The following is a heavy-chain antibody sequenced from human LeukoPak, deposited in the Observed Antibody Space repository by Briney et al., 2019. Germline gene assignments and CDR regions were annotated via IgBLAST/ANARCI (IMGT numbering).Heavy chain of an antibody. D-gene: IGHD2-15*01. Sequence: SETLSLTCTVAGGSISSYYWSWIRQPPGKGLEWIGYIYYSGSTNYNPSLKSRVTISVDTSKNQFSLKLSSVTAADTAVYYCARAKGYCSGGSCYDAFDIWGQGTMVTVSS. J-gene: IGHJ3*02. CDR3: ARAKGYCSGGSCYDAFDI. V-gene: IGHV4-59*01. CDR2: IYYSGST. CDR1: GGSISSYY.